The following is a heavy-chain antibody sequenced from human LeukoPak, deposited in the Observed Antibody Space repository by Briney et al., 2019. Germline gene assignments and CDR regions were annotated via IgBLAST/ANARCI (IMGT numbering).Heavy chain of an antibody. CDR1: GFTFSTYT. V-gene: IGHV3-21*01. Sequence: GGSLRLSCAASGFTFSTYTMIWVRQAPGKGLEWVSSISTSSSDIYYGDSVKGRFTISRDNAKNSVFLQMNSLRAADTAVYYCARAGYSSSLFNYYFYMDVWGKGTTVTVSS. J-gene: IGHJ6*03. CDR2: ISTSSSDI. CDR3: ARAGYSSSLFNYYFYMDV. D-gene: IGHD6-13*01.